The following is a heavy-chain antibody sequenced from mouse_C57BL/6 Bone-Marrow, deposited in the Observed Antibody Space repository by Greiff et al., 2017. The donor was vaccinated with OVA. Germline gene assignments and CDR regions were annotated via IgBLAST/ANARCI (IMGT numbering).Heavy chain of an antibody. CDR3: APTTVVAYYYAMDY. CDR1: GYTFTSYG. D-gene: IGHD1-1*01. V-gene: IGHV1-81*01. J-gene: IGHJ4*01. CDR2: IYPRSGNT. Sequence: VMLVESGAELARPGASVKLSCKASGYTFTSYGISWVKQRTGQGLEWIGEIYPRSGNTYYNEKFKGKATLTADKSSSTAYMELRSLTSEDSAVYFCAPTTVVAYYYAMDYWGQGTSVTVSS.